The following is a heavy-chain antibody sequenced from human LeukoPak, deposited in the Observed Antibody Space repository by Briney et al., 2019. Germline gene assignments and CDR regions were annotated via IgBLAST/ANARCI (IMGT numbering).Heavy chain of an antibody. CDR1: GFTFSSYG. D-gene: IGHD6-25*01. CDR2: IRYDGSNK. Sequence: PGGSLRLSCAASGFTFSSYGMHWVRQAPGKGLEWVAFIRYDGSNKYYADSVKGRFTISRDNSKNTLYLQMNSLRAEDTAVYYCAKQGRIAASKAYVDDAFGIWGQGTMVTVSS. V-gene: IGHV3-30*02. CDR3: AKQGRIAASKAYVDDAFGI. J-gene: IGHJ3*02.